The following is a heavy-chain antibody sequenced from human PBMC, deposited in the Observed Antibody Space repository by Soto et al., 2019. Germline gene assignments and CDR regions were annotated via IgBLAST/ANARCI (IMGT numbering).Heavy chain of an antibody. CDR3: ATIRVRGGPLRFED. Sequence: QVQLVQSGAEVRKPGSSVKVSCKTSGGLISKYSFNWVRQAPGQGLEWMGGVLPIIGSTDYAHKFQSRLTIAADRSTSTVYMELSRLRSDDTANYYCATIRVRGGPLRFEDGGQGMLISVSS. CDR2: VLPIIGST. D-gene: IGHD5-12*01. J-gene: IGHJ4*01. CDR1: GGLISKYS. V-gene: IGHV1-69*06.